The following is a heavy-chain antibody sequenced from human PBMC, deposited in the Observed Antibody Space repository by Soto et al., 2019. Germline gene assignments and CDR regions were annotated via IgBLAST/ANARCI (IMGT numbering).Heavy chain of an antibody. Sequence: SETLSLTCTVSGGSVSSGSYYWSWIRQPPGKGLEWIGYIYYSGSTNYNPSLKSRVTISVDTSKNQFSLKLSSVTAADTAVYYCAREAIAARPQYYLDYWGQGTLVTVSS. J-gene: IGHJ4*02. D-gene: IGHD6-6*01. CDR1: GGSVSSGSYY. CDR3: AREAIAARPQYYLDY. V-gene: IGHV4-61*01. CDR2: IYYSGST.